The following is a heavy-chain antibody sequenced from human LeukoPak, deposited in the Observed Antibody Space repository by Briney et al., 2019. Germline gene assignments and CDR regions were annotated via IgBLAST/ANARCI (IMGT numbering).Heavy chain of an antibody. CDR3: ARDVGFYYYDSRGYGPVDY. J-gene: IGHJ4*02. CDR1: GYTFTGYY. D-gene: IGHD3-22*01. Sequence: ASVKVSCKASGYTFTGYYMHWVRQAPGQGLEWMGWINPNSGDTNSAQKFQGRVTMTRDTSISTSYMELNRLTSDDTAVYYCARDVGFYYYDSRGYGPVDYWGQGTLVTVSS. V-gene: IGHV1-2*02. CDR2: INPNSGDT.